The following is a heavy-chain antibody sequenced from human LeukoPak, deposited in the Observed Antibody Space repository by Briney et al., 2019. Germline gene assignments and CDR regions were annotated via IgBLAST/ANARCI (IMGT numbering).Heavy chain of an antibody. CDR1: GFTFSSYG. V-gene: IGHV3-33*06. J-gene: IGHJ4*02. CDR3: AKDRIAAAGIFDY. CDR2: IWYDGSNK. D-gene: IGHD6-13*01. Sequence: PGGSLRLSCAASGFTFSSYGMHWVRQAPGKGLEWVAVIWYDGSNKYYADSVKGRFTISRDNSKDTLYLQMNSLRAEDTAVYYCAKDRIAAAGIFDYWGQGTLVTVSS.